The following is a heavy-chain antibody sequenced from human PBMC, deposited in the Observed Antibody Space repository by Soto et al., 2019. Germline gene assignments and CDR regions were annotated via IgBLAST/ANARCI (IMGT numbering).Heavy chain of an antibody. CDR2: IYYSGST. V-gene: IGHV4-59*01. CDR3: ARDSGGYYYDGSGYYFDY. D-gene: IGHD3-22*01. CDR1: GGSISSYY. J-gene: IGHJ4*02. Sequence: PSETLSLTCTVSGGSISSYYWSWIRQPPGKGLEWIGYIYYSGSTNYNPSLKSRVTISVDTSKNQFSLKLSSVTAADTAVYYCARDSGGYYYDGSGYYFDYWGQGTLVTVSS.